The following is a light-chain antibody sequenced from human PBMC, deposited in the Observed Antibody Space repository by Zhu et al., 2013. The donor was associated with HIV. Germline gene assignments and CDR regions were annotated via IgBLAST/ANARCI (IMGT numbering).Light chain of an antibody. J-gene: IGKJ2*01. CDR1: QDLKHGDGNTY. V-gene: IGKV2-24*01. CDR2: KIS. Sequence: DIVLTQTSLPSPVTLGQSASISCRSSQDLKHGDGNTYLSWFHQRPGQPPRLLIYKISKRFSGVPDRVSGSGAGTNFTLKISRVEAEDVGVYYCMQTTQFPYTFGQGTKLEIK. CDR3: MQTTQFPYT.